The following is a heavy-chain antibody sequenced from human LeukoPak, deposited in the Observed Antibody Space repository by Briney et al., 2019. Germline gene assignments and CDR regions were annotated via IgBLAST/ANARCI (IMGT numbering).Heavy chain of an antibody. CDR3: ARLYYYDSSGDY. CDR2: INPNSGGT. CDR1: GYTFTDYY. D-gene: IGHD3-22*01. V-gene: IGHV1-2*02. J-gene: IGHJ4*02. Sequence: GASVKVSCKASGYTFTDYYMHWVRQAPGQGLEWMGWINPNSGGTNYAQKFQGRVTMTRDTSISTAYMELSRLRSDDTAVYYCARLYYYDSSGDYWGQGTLVTVSS.